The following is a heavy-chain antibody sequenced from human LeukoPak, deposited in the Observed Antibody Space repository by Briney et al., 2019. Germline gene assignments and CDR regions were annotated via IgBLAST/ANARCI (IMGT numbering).Heavy chain of an antibody. CDR2: IYYSGST. V-gene: IGHV4-31*03. J-gene: IGHJ3*02. CDR3: ARVWDLDDSVWGSFRDRLDVFDI. D-gene: IGHD3-16*02. Sequence: KASQTLSLTCTVSGGSISSGDYYWSWIRQHPGKGLEWIGYIYYSGSTNYNPSLKCRVTISIDTSKNQFSLKLRSVTAADTAVYYCARVWDLDDSVWGSFRDRLDVFDIWGQGTMVTVSS. CDR1: GGSISSGDYY.